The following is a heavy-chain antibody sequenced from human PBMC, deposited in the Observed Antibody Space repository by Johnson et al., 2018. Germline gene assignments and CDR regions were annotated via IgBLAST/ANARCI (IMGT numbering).Heavy chain of an antibody. D-gene: IGHD5-18*01. CDR1: GFTFSSYG. J-gene: IGHJ6*02. Sequence: QVQLVQSGGGVVQPGRSLRLSCAASGFTFSSYGMHWVRQAPGKGLEWVALISYDGSNKYYADSVEGRFTISRDNSKNTLYLQMNSLRAEDTAVYYCARIIQIRNYYYYGMDVWGQGTTVTVSS. CDR3: ARIIQIRNYYYYGMDV. CDR2: ISYDGSNK. V-gene: IGHV3-30*03.